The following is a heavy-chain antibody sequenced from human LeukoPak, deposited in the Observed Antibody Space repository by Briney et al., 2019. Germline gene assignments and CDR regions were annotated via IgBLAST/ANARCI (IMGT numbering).Heavy chain of an antibody. CDR1: GYTLTELS. D-gene: IGHD6-19*01. Sequence: ASVKVSCKVSGYTLTELSMHWVRQAPGKGLEWMGGFDPEDGETIYAQKFQGRVTMTEDTSTDTAYMELSSLRSEDTAVYYCATRAVAGTLFDYWGQGTLATVSS. CDR2: FDPEDGET. CDR3: ATRAVAGTLFDY. V-gene: IGHV1-24*01. J-gene: IGHJ4*02.